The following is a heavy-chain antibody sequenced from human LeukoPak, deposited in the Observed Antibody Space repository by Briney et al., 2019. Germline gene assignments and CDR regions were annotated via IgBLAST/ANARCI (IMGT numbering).Heavy chain of an antibody. CDR1: GGSISSSNYY. Sequence: SETLSLTCTVSGGSISSSNYYWGWIRQTPGKGLEWIGEIYHSGSTNYNPSLKSRVTISVDKSKNQFSLKLGSVTAADTAVYYCAREGSSGYCWVYWGQGTLVTVSS. D-gene: IGHD3-22*01. J-gene: IGHJ4*02. CDR3: AREGSSGYCWVY. V-gene: IGHV4-39*07. CDR2: IYHSGST.